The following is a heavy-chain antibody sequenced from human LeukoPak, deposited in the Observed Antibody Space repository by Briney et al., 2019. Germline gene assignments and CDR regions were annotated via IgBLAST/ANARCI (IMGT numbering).Heavy chain of an antibody. Sequence: SETLSLTCVVSGGSISSTSYYWGWIRQPPGKGLEWIGSIYYSGGTYYSPSLKSRVTISVETSKNQFSLKLKSVTAADTAVYYCARGGYYGSGNDFRFDPWGQGTLVTVSS. CDR3: ARGGYYGSGNDFRFDP. D-gene: IGHD3-10*01. V-gene: IGHV4-39*07. J-gene: IGHJ5*02. CDR1: GGSISSTSYY. CDR2: IYYSGGT.